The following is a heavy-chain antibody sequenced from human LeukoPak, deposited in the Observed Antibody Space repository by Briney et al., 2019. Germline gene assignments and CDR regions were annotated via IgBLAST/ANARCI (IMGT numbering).Heavy chain of an antibody. D-gene: IGHD3-10*01. J-gene: IGHJ6*02. Sequence: SETLSLTCTVSGGSISSYYWSWIRQPPGKGLEWIGYIYYSGSTNYNPSLKSRVTISVDTSKNQFSLKLSSVTAANTAVYYCARYGSGSYYDDYYYGMDVWGQRTTVTVSS. CDR3: ARYGSGSYYDDYYYGMDV. V-gene: IGHV4-59*01. CDR2: IYYSGST. CDR1: GGSISSYY.